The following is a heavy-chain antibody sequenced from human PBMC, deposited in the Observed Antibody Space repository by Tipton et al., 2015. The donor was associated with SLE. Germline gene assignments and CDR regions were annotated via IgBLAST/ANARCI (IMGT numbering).Heavy chain of an antibody. CDR3: ARDRPRLRFKSGALYI. V-gene: IGHV4-59*12. CDR1: GGYISSYY. D-gene: IGHD4-17*01. Sequence: TLYLTCTVSGGYISSYYWSWIRHPPGKGMEWIGSIYHSGSTNYNPSLKSRVTISVDTSKNHVSLKLSSVTAADTAVYYCARDRPRLRFKSGALYIWAQGTIFTVSS. J-gene: IGHJ3*02. CDR2: IYHSGST.